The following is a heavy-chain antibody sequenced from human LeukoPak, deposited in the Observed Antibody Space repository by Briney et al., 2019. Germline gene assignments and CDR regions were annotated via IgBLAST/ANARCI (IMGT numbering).Heavy chain of an antibody. V-gene: IGHV4-34*01. CDR3: ATVEELAGMVD. CDR2: INHSGST. CDR1: GESFSGYY. Sequence: SETLSLTCAVHGESFSGYYWSWIRQPPGKGLEWIGEINHSGSTNYNPSLKSRVTISVDTSMNQFSLKLSSVTAADTALYYCATVEELAGMVDWGQGTLVTVSS. J-gene: IGHJ4*02. D-gene: IGHD6-19*01.